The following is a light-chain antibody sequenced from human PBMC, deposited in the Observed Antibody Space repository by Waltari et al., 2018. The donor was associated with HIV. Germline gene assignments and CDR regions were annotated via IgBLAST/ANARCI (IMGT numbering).Light chain of an antibody. CDR3: ESADDSGDHWV. Sequence: SYELTQPPSVSVSPGQTATITCSGDALPKQFASWYQQKAGQAPLMVIYKDNKRPSGIPDRFAGSISGATVMLSISGVLPEDEAVYYCESADDSGDHWVFGGGTKLSVL. J-gene: IGLJ3*02. V-gene: IGLV3-25*03. CDR2: KDN. CDR1: ALPKQF.